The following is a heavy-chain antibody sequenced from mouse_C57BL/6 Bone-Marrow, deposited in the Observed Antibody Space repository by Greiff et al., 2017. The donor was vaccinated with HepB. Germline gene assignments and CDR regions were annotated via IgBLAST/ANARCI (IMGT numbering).Heavy chain of an antibody. Sequence: QVQLQQPGAELVKPGASVKMSCKASGYTFTSYWITSVKQRPGQGLEWIGDIYPGSGSTNYNEKFKSKATLTVDTSSSTAYMQLSSLTSEDSAVYYCAREGYYGSSYPYYAMDYWGQGTSVTVSS. J-gene: IGHJ4*01. CDR1: GYTFTSYW. V-gene: IGHV1-55*01. CDR3: AREGYYGSSYPYYAMDY. D-gene: IGHD1-1*01. CDR2: IYPGSGST.